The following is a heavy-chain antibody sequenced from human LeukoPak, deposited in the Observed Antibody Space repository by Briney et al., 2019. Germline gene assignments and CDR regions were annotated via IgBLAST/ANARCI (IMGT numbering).Heavy chain of an antibody. CDR1: GDSVSSISVA. V-gene: IGHV6-1*01. D-gene: IGHD7-27*01. Sequence: SQTLSLTCAISGDSVSSISVAWNWFRQSPSRGLEWLGRTYYRSKWYNDYAVSLKSRITINPDTSKNQFSLQLNSVTPEDTAVYYRARGQTGDPVDYWGQGTLVTVSS. J-gene: IGHJ4*02. CDR3: ARGQTGDPVDY. CDR2: TYYRSKWYN.